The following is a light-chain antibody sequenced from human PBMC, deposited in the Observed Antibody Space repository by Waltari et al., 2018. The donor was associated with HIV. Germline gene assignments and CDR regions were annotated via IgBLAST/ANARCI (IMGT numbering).Light chain of an antibody. CDR1: SSNVGKNY. J-gene: IGLJ3*02. CDR3: VVWDDNLSAWV. Sequence: QSVLTQSPSASGTPGQRVPISCSGSSSNVGKNYVYWFQQIPGTGPKLLIYWGSQRPSGVPDRFSGSKSGTSASLAISGLRSEDEADYYCVVWDDNLSAWVFGGGTRLTVL. CDR2: WGS. V-gene: IGLV1-47*01.